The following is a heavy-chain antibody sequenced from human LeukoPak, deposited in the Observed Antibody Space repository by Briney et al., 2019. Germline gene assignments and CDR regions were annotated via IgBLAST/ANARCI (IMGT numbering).Heavy chain of an antibody. CDR1: GFTFSNYR. Sequence: GGSLRLSCAASGFTFSNYRMNWVRQAPGRGLKWVSSITSSGSYIYYADSVKGRFTISRDNAKSSLYLQMNSLRAEDTAVYYCARDTDYYDSSGYYYYFDNWRQGTLVTVSS. CDR2: ITSSGSYI. J-gene: IGHJ4*02. V-gene: IGHV3-21*01. CDR3: ARDTDYYDSSGYYYYFDN. D-gene: IGHD3-22*01.